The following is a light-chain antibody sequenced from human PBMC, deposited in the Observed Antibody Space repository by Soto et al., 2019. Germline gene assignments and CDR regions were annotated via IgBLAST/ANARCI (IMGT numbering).Light chain of an antibody. CDR1: SSDVGDYKY. V-gene: IGLV2-14*01. J-gene: IGLJ2*01. CDR3: SSYTSGSTLV. CDR2: EVF. Sequence: QSALTQPASVSGSPGQSITISCTATSSDVGDYKYVSWYQQYTGKAPKLMIYEVFNRPSGVSNRFSGSKSGYTASLIISGLQAEDEADYYCSSYTSGSTLVFGGGTKVTVL.